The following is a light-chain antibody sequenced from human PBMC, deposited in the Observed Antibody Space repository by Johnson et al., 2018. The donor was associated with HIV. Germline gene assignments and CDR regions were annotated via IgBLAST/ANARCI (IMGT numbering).Light chain of an antibody. CDR1: SSNIANNY. Sequence: QAVLTQPPSVSAAPGQRVTVSCSGRSSNIANNYVSWYQQFPGEAPKLLIYENNKRPSGIPDRFSGSKSATSATLGITGLQTRDEADYYCGTWDTSLNAYVFGTGTKVTVL. J-gene: IGLJ1*01. CDR3: GTWDTSLNAYV. V-gene: IGLV1-51*01. CDR2: ENN.